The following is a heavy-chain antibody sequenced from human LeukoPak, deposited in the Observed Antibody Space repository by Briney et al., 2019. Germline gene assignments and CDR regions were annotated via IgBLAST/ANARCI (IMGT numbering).Heavy chain of an antibody. J-gene: IGHJ6*03. CDR2: IIPIFGTA. CDR3: ARDGSGSYAFYYYYYMDV. V-gene: IGHV1-69*01. CDR1: GGTFSSYA. Sequence: GSSVKVSCKASGGTFSSYAISWVRQAPGQGLEWMGGIIPIFGTANYAQKFQGRVTITADESTSTAYMELSSLRSEDTAVYYCARDGSGSYAFYYYYYMDVWGKGTTVTVSS. D-gene: IGHD3-10*01.